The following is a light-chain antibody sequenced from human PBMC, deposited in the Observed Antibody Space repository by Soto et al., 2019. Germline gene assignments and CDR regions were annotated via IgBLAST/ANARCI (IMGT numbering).Light chain of an antibody. CDR2: DAS. V-gene: IGKV1-5*01. Sequence: DIQMTQSPSTLSASVGDAVTVTFRASRSISSWLAWYQQKPGKAPKLLIYDASSLESGVPSRFSGSGSGTEFTLTISSLQPEDFATYYCQQVYVYPSTFGGGTKVDIK. CDR3: QQVYVYPST. J-gene: IGKJ4*01. CDR1: RSISSW.